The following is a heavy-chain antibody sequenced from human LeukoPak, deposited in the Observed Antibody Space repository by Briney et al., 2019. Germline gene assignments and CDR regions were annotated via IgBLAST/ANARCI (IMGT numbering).Heavy chain of an antibody. CDR2: IYPGDSDT. V-gene: IGHV5-51*01. D-gene: IGHD3-3*01. CDR3: ARPTQMYYDFWSGYYSGEEYYFDY. Sequence: GESLKISCKASGYSFTSYWIGWVRQMPGKGLEWMGIIYPGDSDTRYSPSFQGQVTISADKSISTAYLQWSSLKASDTAMYYCARPTQMYYDFWSGYYSGEEYYFDYWGQGTLVTVSS. J-gene: IGHJ4*02. CDR1: GYSFTSYW.